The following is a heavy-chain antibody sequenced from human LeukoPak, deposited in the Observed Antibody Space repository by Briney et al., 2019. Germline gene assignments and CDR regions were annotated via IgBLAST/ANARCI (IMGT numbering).Heavy chain of an antibody. Sequence: SETLSLTCTVSGGSISSYYWNWIRQPPGKGLGWIGYIYYSGSTNYNPSLKSRVTISVDTSKNQFSLKLSSVTAADTAVYYCARGPLLRFLEWPPRDYYGMDVWGQGTTVTVSS. CDR3: ARGPLLRFLEWPPRDYYGMDV. D-gene: IGHD3-3*01. V-gene: IGHV4-59*01. CDR1: GGSISSYY. J-gene: IGHJ6*02. CDR2: IYYSGST.